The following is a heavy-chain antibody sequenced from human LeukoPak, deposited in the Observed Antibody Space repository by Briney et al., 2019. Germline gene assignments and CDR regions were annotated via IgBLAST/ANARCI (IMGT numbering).Heavy chain of an antibody. D-gene: IGHD3-16*02. Sequence: SGTLSLTCAVSGGSISSSNWWSWIRQPPGKGLEWIGEIHHSGSTHYNPSLKSPVTISVHTSKNQFSLKLSSVTAADTAVYYCARAYDYVWGSYRSPPFDYWGQGTLVTVSS. CDR3: ARAYDYVWGSYRSPPFDY. J-gene: IGHJ4*02. V-gene: IGHV4-4*02. CDR2: IHHSGST. CDR1: GGSISSSNW.